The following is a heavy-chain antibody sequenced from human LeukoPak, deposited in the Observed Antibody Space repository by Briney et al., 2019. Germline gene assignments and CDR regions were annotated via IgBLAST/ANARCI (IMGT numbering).Heavy chain of an antibody. V-gene: IGHV3-74*01. CDR3: AVSGSYTEGFDY. CDR1: GFTFSSYW. CDR2: INSDGSST. D-gene: IGHD3-16*01. Sequence: GGSLRLSCAASGFTFSSYWMHWVRQAPGKGLVWVSRINSDGSSTSYADSVKGRFTISRDNAKNTLYLQMNSLRAEDTAVYYCAVSGSYTEGFDYWGQGTLVTVSS. J-gene: IGHJ4*02.